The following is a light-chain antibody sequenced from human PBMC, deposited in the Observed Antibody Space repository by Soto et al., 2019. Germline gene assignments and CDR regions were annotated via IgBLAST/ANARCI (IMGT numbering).Light chain of an antibody. V-gene: IGKV1-5*01. J-gene: IGKJ1*01. CDR1: QTISVS. CDR2: DAS. CDR3: QQYNSYRT. Sequence: IQMTQSPSTLSASVGDTVTITCRASQTISVSLAWYQQKPGKAPKLLIYDASILESGVPSRFSGSGSGTEFTLTITSLQPDDFATYYCQQYNSYRTFGQGTKVDIK.